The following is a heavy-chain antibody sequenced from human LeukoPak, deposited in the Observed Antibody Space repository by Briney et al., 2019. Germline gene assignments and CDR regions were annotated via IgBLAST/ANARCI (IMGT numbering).Heavy chain of an antibody. J-gene: IGHJ3*02. CDR2: IKQDGSEK. CDR3: ARATSAYYYPDAFDI. CDR1: GFTLSNSW. D-gene: IGHD3-22*01. Sequence: GGSLRLSCVVSGFTLSNSWMSWVRQAPGKGLEWVANIKQDGSEKYYVDSVKGRSTISRDNAKNSLYLQMSSLRAEDTAVYYCARATSAYYYPDAFDIWGQGTMVTVSS. V-gene: IGHV3-7*03.